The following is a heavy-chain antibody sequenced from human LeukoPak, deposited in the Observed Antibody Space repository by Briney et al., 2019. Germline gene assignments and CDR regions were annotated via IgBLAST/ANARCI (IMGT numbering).Heavy chain of an antibody. CDR1: GFTFSTYD. J-gene: IGHJ4*02. V-gene: IGHV3-30*18. CDR3: AKDWAQGGGY. CDR2: ITYGGTNK. Sequence: GWSLRLSCAASGFTFSTYDMHWVRQAPGKGLEWVAVITYGGTNKYYADSVKGRFTISRDNSKNTLYLQMNSLRAEDTAVYYCAKDWAQGGGYWGQGTLVTVSS. D-gene: IGHD3-16*01.